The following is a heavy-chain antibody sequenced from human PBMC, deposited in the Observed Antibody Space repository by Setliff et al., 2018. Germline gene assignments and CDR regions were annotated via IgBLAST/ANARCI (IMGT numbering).Heavy chain of an antibody. CDR2: IYWNDDK. CDR3: AHARYSSGWYSFYYYYYMDV. D-gene: IGHD6-19*01. J-gene: IGHJ6*03. Sequence: KSGPTLVNPTQTLTLTCTFSGFSLSTSGVGVGWIRQPPGKALEWLALIYWNDDKRYSPSLKSRLTITKDTSKNQVVLTMTNMDPVDTATYYCAHARYSSGWYSFYYYYYMDVWGKGTTVTVSS. V-gene: IGHV2-5*01. CDR1: GFSLSTSGVG.